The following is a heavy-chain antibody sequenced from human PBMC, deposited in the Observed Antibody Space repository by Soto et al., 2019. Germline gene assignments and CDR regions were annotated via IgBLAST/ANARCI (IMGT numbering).Heavy chain of an antibody. CDR1: GYTFTLYP. CDR2: INAGNGNT. D-gene: IGHD2-15*01. V-gene: IGHV1-3*01. CDR3: ARDCSGGSCYPGGHDAFDI. J-gene: IGHJ3*02. Sequence: ASAKVSCKASGYTFTLYPMHWVRQAPGQRLEWMGWINAGNGNTKYSQKFQGRVTITRDTSASTAYMELSSLRSEDTAVYYCARDCSGGSCYPGGHDAFDIWGQGTMVTVS.